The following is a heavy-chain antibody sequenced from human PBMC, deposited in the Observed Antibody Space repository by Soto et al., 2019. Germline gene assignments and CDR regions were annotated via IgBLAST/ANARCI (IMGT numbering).Heavy chain of an antibody. CDR1: GGSISTNH. J-gene: IGHJ4*02. V-gene: IGHV4-59*01. D-gene: IGHD2-2*01. CDR3: ARNACSSASCHPYFDY. CDR2: MYYSGST. Sequence: SETLSLTCTVSGGSISTNHWSWIRQPPGKGLEWIGHMYYSGSTNYNPPLKSRVTIPVDTSKNQFSLKLSSVTAADTAVYYCARNACSSASCHPYFDYWGKGTLVTVSS.